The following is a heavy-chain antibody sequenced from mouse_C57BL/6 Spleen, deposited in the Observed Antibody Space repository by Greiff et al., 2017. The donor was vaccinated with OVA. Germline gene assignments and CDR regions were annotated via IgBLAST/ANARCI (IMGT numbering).Heavy chain of an antibody. CDR2: IDPSDSET. J-gene: IGHJ3*01. V-gene: IGHV1-52*01. D-gene: IGHD2-3*01. Sequence: QVQLQQPGAELVRPGSSVKLSCKASGYTFTSYWMHWVKQRPIPGLEWIGNIDPSDSETHYNQKFKDKATLTVDKSSSTAYMQLSGLTSEDSAVYYCARLGDGSFSYWGQGTLVTVSA. CDR3: ARLGDGSFSY. CDR1: GYTFTSYW.